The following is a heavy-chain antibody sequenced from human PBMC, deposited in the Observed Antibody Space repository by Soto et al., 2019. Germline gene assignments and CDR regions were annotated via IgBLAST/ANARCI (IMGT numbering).Heavy chain of an antibody. V-gene: IGHV4-59*01. CDR1: GGSISSYY. CDR3: ARGVKWNYYYGMNV. CDR2: IYYSGST. Sequence: SETLSLTCTVSGGSISSYYWSWIRQPPGKGLEWIGYIYYSGSTNYNPSLKSRVTISVDTSKNQFSLKLSSVTAADTAVYYCARGVKWNYYYGMNVWGQGTTVTVS. D-gene: IGHD2-8*01. J-gene: IGHJ6*02.